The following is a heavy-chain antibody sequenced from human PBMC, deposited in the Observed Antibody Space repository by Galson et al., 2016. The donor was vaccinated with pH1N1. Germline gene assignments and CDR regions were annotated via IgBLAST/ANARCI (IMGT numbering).Heavy chain of an antibody. V-gene: IGHV1-3*01. CDR3: ATVIDSDSDRAKDGFDS. J-gene: IGHJ4*03. Sequence: SVKVSCKAPGYTFNGLAVFWVRQAPGQRLEWLGWINADNGNTKYSQRMQGRVTITRDTTATTSYMELRGRTFEDTAVYYCATVIDSDSDRAKDGFDSWGGGTQVIVS. CDR1: GYTFNGLA. D-gene: IGHD5-24*01. CDR2: INADNGNT.